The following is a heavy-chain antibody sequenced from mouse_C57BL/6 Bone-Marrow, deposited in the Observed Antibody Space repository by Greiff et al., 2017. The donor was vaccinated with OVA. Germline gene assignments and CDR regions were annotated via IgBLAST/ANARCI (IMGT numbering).Heavy chain of an antibody. CDR1: GYTFTSYW. D-gene: IGHD1-1*02. V-gene: IGHV1-55*01. CDR3: ARRGGHRELDY. CDR2: IYPGSGST. J-gene: IGHJ4*01. Sequence: QVQLQQPGAELVKPGASVKMSCKASGYTFTSYWIPWVKQRPGQGLEWIGDIYPGSGSTNYNEKFKSKATLTVDTSSSTAYLQLSSLTSEESAVYYCARRGGHRELDYWGQGTSVTVSS.